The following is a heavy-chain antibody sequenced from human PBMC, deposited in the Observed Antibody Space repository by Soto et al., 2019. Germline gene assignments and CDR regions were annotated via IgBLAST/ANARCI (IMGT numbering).Heavy chain of an antibody. J-gene: IGHJ6*02. CDR1: GYTFTGYY. V-gene: IGHV1-2*02. Sequence: ASVKVSCKASGYTFTGYYMHWVRQAPGQGLEWMGWINPNSGGTNYAQKFQGRVTMTRDTSISTAYMELSRLRSDDTAVYYCAREDMGVRFLEWLSADGMDVWGQGTKVTVYS. D-gene: IGHD3-3*01. CDR3: AREDMGVRFLEWLSADGMDV. CDR2: INPNSGGT.